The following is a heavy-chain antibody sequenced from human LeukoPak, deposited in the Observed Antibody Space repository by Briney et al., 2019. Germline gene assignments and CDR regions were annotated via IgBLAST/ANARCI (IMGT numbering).Heavy chain of an antibody. Sequence: ASVKISCKTSGYTFRGNYIHWLRQAPGQGLEWMGWIDANNGDTKSAQKFQGRITMSRDTSISTAYMDLSSLSPDDAAVYYCARDPSSVTLYFFDYWGQGTLVTVSS. V-gene: IGHV1-2*02. CDR1: GYTFRGNY. D-gene: IGHD4-11*01. CDR3: ARDPSSVTLYFFDY. J-gene: IGHJ4*02. CDR2: IDANNGDT.